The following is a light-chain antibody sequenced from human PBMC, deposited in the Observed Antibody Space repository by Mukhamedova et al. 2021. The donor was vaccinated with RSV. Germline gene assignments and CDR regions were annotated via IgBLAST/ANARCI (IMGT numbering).Light chain of an antibody. J-gene: IGKJ1*01. V-gene: IGKV4-1*01. Sequence: TRNSGAPDRFSGSGSGTDFTLTISSLQPEDVAVYDCQQYYSTPRAFGQGTRVEIK. CDR3: QQYYSTPRA.